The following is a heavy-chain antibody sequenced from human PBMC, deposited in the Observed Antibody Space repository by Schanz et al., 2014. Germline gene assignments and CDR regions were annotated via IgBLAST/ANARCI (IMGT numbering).Heavy chain of an antibody. CDR2: IIPILDKT. J-gene: IGHJ6*02. V-gene: IGHV1-69*08. D-gene: IGHD3-9*01. CDR3: AKVDRTRYYAMDV. Sequence: QVQLVQSGAEVKKPGSSVKVSCKASGGTFSSSTLTWVRQAPGQGLEWMGRIIPILDKTNYAQKFQGRVAMTADKSTSSVYMEVSGLRTEDTSVYYCAKVDRTRYYAMDVWGQGTIVTASS. CDR1: GGTFSSST.